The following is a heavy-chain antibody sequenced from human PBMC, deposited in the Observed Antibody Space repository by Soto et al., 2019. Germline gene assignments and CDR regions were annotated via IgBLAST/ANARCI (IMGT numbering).Heavy chain of an antibody. CDR1: GFSLSNARMS. Sequence: QVTLKESGPVLVKPTETLTLTCTVSGFSLSNARMSVSWIRQPPGKALEWLAHIFSNDAKSYSASLKNRLTISKDTSKSQVVLTMTKMDPVDTAPYYCARIRGWGWLGPNDYWGQGTLVTVSS. CDR2: IFSNDAK. CDR3: ARIRGWGWLGPNDY. V-gene: IGHV2-26*01. D-gene: IGHD3-10*01. J-gene: IGHJ4*02.